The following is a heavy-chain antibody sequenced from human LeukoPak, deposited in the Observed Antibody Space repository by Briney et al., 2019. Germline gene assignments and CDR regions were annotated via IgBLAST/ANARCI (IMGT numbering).Heavy chain of an antibody. J-gene: IGHJ5*02. V-gene: IGHV4-4*07. CDR2: IYTSGST. CDR3: ARALTYYYDSSGYGAWFDP. D-gene: IGHD3-22*01. CDR1: GGCISSYY. Sequence: NPSETLSLTCTVSGGCISSYYWSWIRQRAGKGLEWIGRIYTSGSTNYNPSLKSRVTMSVDTSKNQFSLKLSSVTAADTAVYYCARALTYYYDSSGYGAWFDPWGQGTLVTVSS.